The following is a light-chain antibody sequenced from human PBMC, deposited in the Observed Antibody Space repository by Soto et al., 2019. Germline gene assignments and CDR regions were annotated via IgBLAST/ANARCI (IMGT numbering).Light chain of an antibody. CDR1: SSNIGGNL. CDR2: NNN. J-gene: IGLJ2*01. CDR3: AVWDDSLNGVV. V-gene: IGLV1-44*01. Sequence: QSVLTQSPSTSATPGQRVTTSCSGSSSNIGGNLVNWYQQIPGTAPKLLIYNNNQRPSGVPDRFSGSKSGTSASLAISWLQSEDEADYYCAVWDDSLNGVVFGGGTKVTVL.